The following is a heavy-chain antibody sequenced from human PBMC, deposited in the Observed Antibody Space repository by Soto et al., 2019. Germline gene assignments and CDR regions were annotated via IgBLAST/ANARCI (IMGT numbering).Heavy chain of an antibody. CDR2: INPSGGST. CDR1: GYTFTSYY. Sequence: QVQLVHSAPEVKKPGASVKVSCKASGYTFTSYYMHWVRQAPGQGLEWMGIINPSGGSTSYAEKFQGTVTMTRSTTRSAVYMELSIISCEETSVDYCASEADTGIPDYWCQEALVTVSS. J-gene: IGHJ4*02. V-gene: IGHV1-46*01. CDR3: ASEADTGIPDY. D-gene: IGHD5-18*01.